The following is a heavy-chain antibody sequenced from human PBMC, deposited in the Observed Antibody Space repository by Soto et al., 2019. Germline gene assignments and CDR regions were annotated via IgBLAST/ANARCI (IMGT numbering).Heavy chain of an antibody. D-gene: IGHD3-22*01. CDR3: ARGVPYYYDSSSTEHDAFDI. Sequence: GASVKVSCKASGGTFSSYAISWVRQAPGQGLEWMGGIIPIFGTANYAQKFQGRVTITADESTSTAYMELSSLRSEDTAVYYCARGVPYYYDSSSTEHDAFDIWGQGTMVTV. CDR2: IIPIFGTA. V-gene: IGHV1-69*13. CDR1: GGTFSSYA. J-gene: IGHJ3*02.